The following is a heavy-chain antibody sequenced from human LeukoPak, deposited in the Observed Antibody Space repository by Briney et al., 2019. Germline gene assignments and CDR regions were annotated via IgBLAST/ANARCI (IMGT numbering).Heavy chain of an antibody. CDR3: ATDPNVLLWFGELSH. CDR1: GGTFSSYA. Sequence: SVKVSCKASGGTFSSYAISWVRQAPGQGLEWMGGIIPIFGTANYAQKFQGRVTIAADESTSTAYMELSSLRSEDTAVYYCATDPNVLLWFGELSHWGQGTLVTVSS. CDR2: IIPIFGTA. V-gene: IGHV1-69*01. J-gene: IGHJ4*02. D-gene: IGHD3-10*01.